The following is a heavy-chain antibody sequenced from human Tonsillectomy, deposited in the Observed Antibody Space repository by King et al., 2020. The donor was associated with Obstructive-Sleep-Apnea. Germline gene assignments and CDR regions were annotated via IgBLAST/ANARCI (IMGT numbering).Heavy chain of an antibody. CDR3: AKSIAYYGSGAYYPAGDY. CDR2: IMGCGVST. D-gene: IGHD3-10*01. CDR1: GFTFSSYV. V-gene: IGHV3-23*04. Sequence: DVQLVESGGGLVQPGGSLRLSCAASGFTFSSYVMSWVLPAPGKGLEWVSVIMGCGVSTYYADSVRGRFTISRDHSRNTRYLQMNSLRAEDTAVYYCAKSIAYYGSGAYYPAGDYWGQGTLVTVSS. J-gene: IGHJ4*02.